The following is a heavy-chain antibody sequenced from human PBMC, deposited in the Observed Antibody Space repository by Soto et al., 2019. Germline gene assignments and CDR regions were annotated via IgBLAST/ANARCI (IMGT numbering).Heavy chain of an antibody. CDR3: ARHSGDSRFLEHNWFDP. D-gene: IGHD3-3*01. V-gene: IGHV4-39*01. CDR1: GGSISSSSYY. J-gene: IGHJ5*02. CDR2: IYYSGST. Sequence: PSETLSLTCTVSGGSISSSSYYWGWIRQPPGKGLEWIGSIYYSGSTYYNPSLKSRVTISVDTSKNQFSLKLSSVTAADTAVYYCARHSGDSRFLEHNWFDPWGQGTLVTVSS.